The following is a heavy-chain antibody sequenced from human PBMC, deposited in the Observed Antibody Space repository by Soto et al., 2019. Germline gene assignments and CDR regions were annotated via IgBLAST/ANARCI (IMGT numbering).Heavy chain of an antibody. CDR2: INHSGST. J-gene: IGHJ4*02. CDR3: AGSSSRVIDY. Sequence: PSETLSLTCAVYGGSFSGYYWSWIRQPPGKGLEWIGEINHSGSTNYNPSLKSRVTISVDTSKNQFSLKLSSVTAADTAVYYCAGSSSRVIDYWGQGTLVTVSS. V-gene: IGHV4-34*01. D-gene: IGHD6-6*01. CDR1: GGSFSGYY.